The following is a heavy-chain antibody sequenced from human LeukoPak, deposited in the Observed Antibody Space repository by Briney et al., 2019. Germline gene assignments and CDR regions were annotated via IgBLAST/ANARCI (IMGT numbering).Heavy chain of an antibody. V-gene: IGHV1-2*02. J-gene: IGHJ4*02. D-gene: IGHD6-19*01. CDR2: INPNSGGT. CDR1: GYTFTGYY. CDR3: ARPEQWMGESFEK. Sequence: GASVKVSCKASGYTFTGYYMLWVRQAPGQGLEWMGWINPNSGGTNYTQKFQGRVTITRETTISTAYMELSRLRSDDTAVHYCARPEQWMGESFEKWGQGTLVTVSS.